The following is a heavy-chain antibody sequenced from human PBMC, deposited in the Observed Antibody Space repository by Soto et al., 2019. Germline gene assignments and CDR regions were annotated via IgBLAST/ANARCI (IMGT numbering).Heavy chain of an antibody. V-gene: IGHV4-38-2*01. CDR1: GYSISTGFN. J-gene: IGHJ5*02. CDR2: IYATGTT. D-gene: IGHD1-1*01. Sequence: PSETLSLTCAVSGYSISTGFNWAWIRQPPGKGLEWIGRIYATGTTDYNPSLKSRVMMSVDTSKKQFSLKLRSVTAADTAVYYCVRDGTKTLRDWFDPWGQGISVTVSS. CDR3: VRDGTKTLRDWFDP.